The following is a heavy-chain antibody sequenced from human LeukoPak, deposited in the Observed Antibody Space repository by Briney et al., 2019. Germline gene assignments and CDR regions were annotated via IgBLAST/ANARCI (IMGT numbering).Heavy chain of an antibody. Sequence: SETLSLTCTVSGGSISSYYWSWIRQPAGKGLEWIGRIYTSGSTNYNPSLKSRVTMSVDTSKNQFSLKLSSVTAADTAIYYCARDFSSSSTVYYYYYMDVWGKGTTVTVSS. J-gene: IGHJ6*03. D-gene: IGHD6-6*01. CDR1: GGSISSYY. CDR2: IYTSGST. V-gene: IGHV4-4*07. CDR3: ARDFSSSSTVYYYYYMDV.